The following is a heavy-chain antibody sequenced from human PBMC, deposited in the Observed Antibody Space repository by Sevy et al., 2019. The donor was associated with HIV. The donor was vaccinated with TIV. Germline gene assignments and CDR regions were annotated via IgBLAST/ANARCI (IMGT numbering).Heavy chain of an antibody. D-gene: IGHD3-16*01. CDR3: ARGVGGPGVMITFGGVKYAFDF. CDR1: RGSITTADYY. V-gene: IGHV4-30-4*01. CDR2: IHYSGNT. J-gene: IGHJ3*01. Sequence: SETLSLTCTVSRGSITTADYYWSWIRQSPRKGLEWIGYIHYSGNTYYNPSLKSRLTISVDASKHQLSLNLRSVTAADTAIYYCARGVGGPGVMITFGGVKYAFDFWGQGRMVTVSS.